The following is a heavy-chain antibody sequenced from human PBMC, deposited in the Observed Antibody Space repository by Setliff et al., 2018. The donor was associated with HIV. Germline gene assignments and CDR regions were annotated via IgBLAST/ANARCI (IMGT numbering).Heavy chain of an antibody. CDR3: ARFRKFQLVGALDY. CDR1: GYTFTNYD. Sequence: GASVKVSCKASGYTFTNYDINWVRQATGQGLEWMGWMNPNSGNTGYAQKFQGRVPMNRNTSISTAYMELSSLRSEDTAVYYCARFRKFQLVGALDYWGQGTLVTVSS. J-gene: IGHJ4*02. V-gene: IGHV1-8*01. CDR2: MNPNSGNT. D-gene: IGHD1-26*01.